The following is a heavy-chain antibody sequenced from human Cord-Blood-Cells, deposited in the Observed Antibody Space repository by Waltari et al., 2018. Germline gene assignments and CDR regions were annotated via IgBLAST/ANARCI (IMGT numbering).Heavy chain of an antibody. CDR2: IYYSGST. V-gene: IGHV4-39*01. Sequence: HLQLQGSRPGLVKPSETLSLTCTVSGGSISSSSYYWGWIRQPPGKGLEWIGSIYYSGSTDYNPFLKSRVTISVDTSKNQFSLKLSSVTAADTAVYYCVRFGSWFDPWGQGTLVTVSS. D-gene: IGHD2-15*01. J-gene: IGHJ5*02. CDR1: GGSISSSSYY. CDR3: VRFGSWFDP.